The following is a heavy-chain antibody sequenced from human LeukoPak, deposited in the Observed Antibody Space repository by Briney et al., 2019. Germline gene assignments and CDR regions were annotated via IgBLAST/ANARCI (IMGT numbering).Heavy chain of an antibody. CDR2: ISGSGGNT. V-gene: IGHV3-23*01. J-gene: IGHJ5*02. CDR3: AKVRVAPAAIT. CDR1: GFTFSSYA. D-gene: IGHD2-2*01. Sequence: GGSLRLSCAASGFTFSSYAMSWVRQAPGKGLEWVSAISGSGGNTYYADSVKGRFTISRDNSRNTLYLQMNSLRAEDTAVYYCAKVRVAPAAITWGLGTLVTVSS.